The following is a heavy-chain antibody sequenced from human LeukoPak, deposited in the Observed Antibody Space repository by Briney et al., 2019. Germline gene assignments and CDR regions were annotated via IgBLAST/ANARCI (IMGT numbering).Heavy chain of an antibody. J-gene: IGHJ4*02. V-gene: IGHV3-7*01. CDR1: GFSFSNYW. D-gene: IGHD1-1*01. CDR3: ARGGVRRRYYDY. Sequence: GGSLRLSCAASGFSFSNYWMKWVRQAPGKGLEWVANINEDGSEKYYVDSVRGRFTISRDNAKNSLYLQMNSLRTEDTAIYYCARGGVRRRYYDYWGQGTLVTVSS. CDR2: INEDGSEK.